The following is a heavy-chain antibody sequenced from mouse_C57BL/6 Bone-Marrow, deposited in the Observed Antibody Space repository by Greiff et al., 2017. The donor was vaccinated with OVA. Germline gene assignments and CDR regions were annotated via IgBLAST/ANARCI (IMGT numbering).Heavy chain of an antibody. Sequence: VQLQQSGPGLVQPSQSLSITCTVSGFSLTSYGVHWVRQSPGKGLEWLGVIWSGGSTDYNAAFISRLSISKDNSKSQVFFKMNSLQADDTAIYYCARNPSYYYGSSYVGTTFDYWGQGTTLTVSS. D-gene: IGHD1-1*01. CDR1: GFSLTSYG. CDR3: ARNPSYYYGSSYVGTTFDY. CDR2: IWSGGST. J-gene: IGHJ2*01. V-gene: IGHV2-2*01.